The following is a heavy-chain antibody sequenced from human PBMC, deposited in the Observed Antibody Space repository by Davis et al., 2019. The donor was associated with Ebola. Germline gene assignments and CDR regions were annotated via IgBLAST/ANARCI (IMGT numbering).Heavy chain of an antibody. CDR3: AINTICGALLDYYYTDV. J-gene: IGHJ6*03. CDR1: GFTLTRTA. CDR2: IVVGSGDT. D-gene: IGHD3-3*01. Sequence: SVKVSCKASGFTLTRTAMQWMRQARGQRPEWIGWIVVGSGDTNYAQQLQERVTITRDISTTTGYMELSSLRSDDTAVYYCAINTICGALLDYYYTDVWGKGTTVTVSS. V-gene: IGHV1-58*02.